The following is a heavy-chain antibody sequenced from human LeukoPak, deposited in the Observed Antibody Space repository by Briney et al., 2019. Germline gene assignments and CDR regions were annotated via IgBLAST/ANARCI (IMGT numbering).Heavy chain of an antibody. CDR2: ISYSGST. J-gene: IGHJ4*02. CDR1: GGSISSYY. D-gene: IGHD2-15*01. V-gene: IGHV4-59*01. CDR3: ARDQDGSCYVDY. Sequence: PSETLSLTRTVSGGSISSYYWSWIRQPPGKGLEWIGYISYSGSTNYNPSLKSRVTISVDTSKNQFSLKLSSVTAADTAVYYCARDQDGSCYVDYWGQGTLVTVSS.